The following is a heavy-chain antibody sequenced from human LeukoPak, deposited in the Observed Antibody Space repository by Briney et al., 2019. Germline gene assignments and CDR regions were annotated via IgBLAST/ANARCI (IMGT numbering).Heavy chain of an antibody. CDR3: ARPPRTSGWYLNCLDP. D-gene: IGHD6-19*01. J-gene: IGHJ5*02. V-gene: IGHV1-24*01. CDR2: FDPEDGET. CDR1: GYTLTELS. Sequence: ASVKVSCKVSGYTLTELSMHWVRQAPGKGLEWMGGFDPEDGETIYAQRFQGRVTMSTDTSTSTAYMELSSLTSEDTAVYYWARPPRTSGWYLNCLDPWGQGTLVTVSS.